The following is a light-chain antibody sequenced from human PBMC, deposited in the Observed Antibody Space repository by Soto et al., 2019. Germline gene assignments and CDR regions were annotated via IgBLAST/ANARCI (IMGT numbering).Light chain of an antibody. J-gene: IGLJ3*02. CDR1: SGHSSYA. Sequence: QSVLTQSPSASASLGASVKLTCTLSSGHSSYAIAWHQQQPEKGPRYLMKLNSDGSYSKGDGIPDRFSGSSSGAERYLTISRLQSEDEADYYCQTWGTGIRVFGGGTKVTVL. CDR2: LNSDGSY. V-gene: IGLV4-69*01. CDR3: QTWGTGIRV.